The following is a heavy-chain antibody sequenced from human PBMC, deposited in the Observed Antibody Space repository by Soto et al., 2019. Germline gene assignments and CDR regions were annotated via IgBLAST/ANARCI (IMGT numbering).Heavy chain of an antibody. D-gene: IGHD6-13*01. CDR1: GFTFGDYA. CDR2: IRSKAYGGTT. Sequence: QPGGPLRLSCTASGFTFGDYAMSWFRQAPGKGLEWVGFIRSKAYGGTTEYAASVKGRFTISRDDSKSIAYLQMNSLKTEDTAVYYCTTDPGYSSSWYRLYYYYYGMDVWGQGTTVTVSS. CDR3: TTDPGYSSSWYRLYYYYYGMDV. V-gene: IGHV3-49*03. J-gene: IGHJ6*02.